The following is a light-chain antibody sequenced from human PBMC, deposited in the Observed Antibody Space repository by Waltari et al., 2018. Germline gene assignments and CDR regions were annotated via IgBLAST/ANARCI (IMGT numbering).Light chain of an antibody. V-gene: IGLV3-25*03. Sequence: SSELTQPPSVSVSPGQTARLTCSGDALPKQYAYWYQQKPGQAPLLVMYKDTERPSGIPERFSGSNSGTTVTLTIRGVQPEDEADYYCQSTDSIGTYFFGNGTRVSVL. CDR3: QSTDSIGTYF. J-gene: IGLJ1*01. CDR2: KDT. CDR1: ALPKQY.